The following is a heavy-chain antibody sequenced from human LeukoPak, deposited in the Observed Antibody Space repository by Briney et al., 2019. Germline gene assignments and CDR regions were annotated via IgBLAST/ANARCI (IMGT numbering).Heavy chain of an antibody. CDR2: INWNGGST. D-gene: IGHD3-22*01. V-gene: IGHV3-20*04. J-gene: IGHJ4*02. CDR1: GFTIVDYG. Sequence: PGGSLRLSCPASGFTIVDYGMSWVRQAPGKGLEWVSGINWNGGSTGYADSVKGRFTISRDNAKNSLYLQMNSLRAEDTALYYCARATHYYESSGYDYWGQGTLVTVSS. CDR3: ARATHYYESSGYDY.